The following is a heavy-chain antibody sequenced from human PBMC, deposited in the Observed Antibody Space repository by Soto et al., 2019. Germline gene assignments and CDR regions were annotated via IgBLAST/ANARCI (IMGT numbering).Heavy chain of an antibody. CDR2: IYYSGST. CDR1: GGSISSYY. CDR3: ARGSGAAARHLNFDY. J-gene: IGHJ4*02. D-gene: IGHD6-13*01. V-gene: IGHV4-59*01. Sequence: SETLSLTCTVSGGSISSYYWSWIWQPPGKGLEWIGYIYYSGSTNYNPSLKSRVTISVDTSKNQFSLKLSSVTAADTAVYYCARGSGAAARHLNFDYWGQGTLVTVSS.